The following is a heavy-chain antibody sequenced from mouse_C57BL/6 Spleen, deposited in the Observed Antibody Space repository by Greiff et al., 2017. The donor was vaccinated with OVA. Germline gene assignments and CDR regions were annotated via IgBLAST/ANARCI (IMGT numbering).Heavy chain of an antibody. J-gene: IGHJ4*01. Sequence: EVQLQQSGPELVKPGDSVKISCKASGYSFTGYFMNWVMQSHGKSLEWIGRINPYNGDTFYNQKFKGKATLTVDKSSSTAHMELRSLTSEDSAVYYCARSGGLYAMDYWGQGTSVTVSS. V-gene: IGHV1-20*01. CDR3: ARSGGLYAMDY. D-gene: IGHD3-1*01. CDR1: GYSFTGYF. CDR2: INPYNGDT.